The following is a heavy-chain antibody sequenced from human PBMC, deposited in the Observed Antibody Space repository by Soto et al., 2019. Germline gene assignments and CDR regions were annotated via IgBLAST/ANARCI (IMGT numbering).Heavy chain of an antibody. CDR1: GYSFTEHY. CDR3: ARDRGLYSGYFDY. J-gene: IGHJ4*02. Sequence: QVQLVQSGAEVKKPGVSVKVTCRTSGYSFTEHYIHWVRQAPGQGLEWMGWINPNSGATNFAQKFQAWVSMTRDTSMRTVYMEVTSLRSEDTAIYFCARDRGLYSGYFDYWGQGPLVTVSS. V-gene: IGHV1-2*04. CDR2: INPNSGAT. D-gene: IGHD1-26*01.